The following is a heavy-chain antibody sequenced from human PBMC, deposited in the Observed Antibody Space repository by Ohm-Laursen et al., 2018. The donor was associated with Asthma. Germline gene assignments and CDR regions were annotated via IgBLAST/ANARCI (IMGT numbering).Heavy chain of an antibody. Sequence: SQTLSLTCTVSGGSISSGGYYWSWIRQHPGKGLEWIGYIYYSGSTYYNPSLKSRVTISVDTSKNQFSLKLSSVTAADTAVYYCASSMATIFGYYGMDVWGQGTTVTVSS. J-gene: IGHJ6*02. CDR1: GGSISSGGYY. CDR3: ASSMATIFGYYGMDV. CDR2: IYYSGST. V-gene: IGHV4-31*03. D-gene: IGHD3-3*01.